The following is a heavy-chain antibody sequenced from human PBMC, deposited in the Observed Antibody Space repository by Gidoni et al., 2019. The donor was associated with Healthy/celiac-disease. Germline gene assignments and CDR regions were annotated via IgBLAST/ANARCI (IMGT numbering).Heavy chain of an antibody. Sequence: EVQLVQSGAEVKKPGESLKISCKGSGYSFTSYWTGWVRQMPGKGLEWLGIIYPGDSDTRYSPSFQGQVTISADKSISTAYLQWSSLKASDTAMYYCARQRRDSSGYYGDDAFDIWGQGTMVTVSS. CDR2: IYPGDSDT. D-gene: IGHD3-22*01. CDR1: GYSFTSYW. J-gene: IGHJ3*02. V-gene: IGHV5-51*01. CDR3: ARQRRDSSGYYGDDAFDI.